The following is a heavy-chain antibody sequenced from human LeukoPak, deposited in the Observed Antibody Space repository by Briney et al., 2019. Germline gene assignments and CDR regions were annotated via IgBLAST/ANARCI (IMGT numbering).Heavy chain of an antibody. D-gene: IGHD4-17*01. Sequence: SETLSLTCAVSGGSISSGGYSWSWIRQPPGKGLEWIGYIYYSGSTYYNPSLKSRVTISVDTSKNQFSLKLSSVTAADTAVYYCARHGYGDVPSDWYFDLWGRGTLVTVSS. J-gene: IGHJ2*01. CDR3: ARHGYGDVPSDWYFDL. CDR2: IYYSGST. CDR1: GGSISSGGYS. V-gene: IGHV4-30-4*07.